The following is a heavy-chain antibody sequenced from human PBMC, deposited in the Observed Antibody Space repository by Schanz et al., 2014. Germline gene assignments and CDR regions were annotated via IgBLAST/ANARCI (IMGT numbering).Heavy chain of an antibody. CDR2: INTNTGNP. V-gene: IGHV7-4-1*02. Sequence: QVQLVQSGPEVKKPGASVKVSCKASGYTFTSYGVSWVRQAPGQGLEWVGWINTNTGNPTYAQGFTGRFVFSLDTSVSTAYLQISSLKAEDTAVYYCARGGVVVVTAALNWFDPWGQGTLVTVSS. CDR3: ARGGVVVVTAALNWFDP. D-gene: IGHD2-15*01. CDR1: GYTFTSYG. J-gene: IGHJ5*02.